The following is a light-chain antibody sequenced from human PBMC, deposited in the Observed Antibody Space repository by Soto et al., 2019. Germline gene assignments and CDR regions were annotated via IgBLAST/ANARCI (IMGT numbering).Light chain of an antibody. CDR3: SSYTSSSTLV. CDR2: DVS. Sequence: SVLTPPASVSWSPGQAITISCTGTRSYVGGYNYVSWYQQHPGKAPKLMIYDVSNRPSGVSNRFSGSKSGNTASLTISGLQAEDEADYYCSSYTSSSTLVFGGGTKVTVL. V-gene: IGLV2-14*01. CDR1: RSYVGGYNY. J-gene: IGLJ2*01.